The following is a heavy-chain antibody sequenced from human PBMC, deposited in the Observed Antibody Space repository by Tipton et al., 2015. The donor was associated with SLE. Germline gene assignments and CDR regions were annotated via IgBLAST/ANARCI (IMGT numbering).Heavy chain of an antibody. J-gene: IGHJ1*01. CDR3: AFGGISRFVGY. Sequence: QSGPEVKKPGASVKVSCKASGYTFTAYYMHWVRQAPVQGLEWMGRINPHSGGTNYAQELQGSVTMTRDTSISTAYMVLFRLTSDDSGAYDCAFGGISRFVGYWGQGTLGSVSS. V-gene: IGHV1-2*05. CDR2: INPHSGGT. D-gene: IGHD3-3*01. CDR1: GYTFTAYY.